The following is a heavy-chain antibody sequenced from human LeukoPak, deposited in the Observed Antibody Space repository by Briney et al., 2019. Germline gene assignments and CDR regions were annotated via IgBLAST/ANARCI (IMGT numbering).Heavy chain of an antibody. CDR1: GGSISSTSYY. CDR2: IYYSGST. V-gene: IGHV4-39*01. CDR3: AKAGVRYFDSSGLYAFDF. D-gene: IGHD3-22*01. Sequence: SETLSLTCAVSGGSISSTSYYWAWIRQPPGKGLEWIGTIYYSGSTYHNPSLKSRVTMSVDTSGNQFSLKLSSVDAADTAVYYCAKAGVRYFDSSGLYAFDFWGQGTTVTVSS. J-gene: IGHJ3*01.